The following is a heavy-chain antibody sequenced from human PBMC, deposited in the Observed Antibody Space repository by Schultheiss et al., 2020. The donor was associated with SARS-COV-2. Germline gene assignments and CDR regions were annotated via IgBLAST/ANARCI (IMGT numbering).Heavy chain of an antibody. V-gene: IGHV3-23*01. CDR2: ISGDGGST. CDR3: AKDRRTISGFDI. CDR1: GFTFVNYG. J-gene: IGHJ3*02. Sequence: GGSLRLSCAASGFTFVNYGMSWVRQTPGKGLAWVSGISGDGGSTYYADSVKGRFTISRDQSTNTVYLQMNSLRVEDTGDYYCAKDRRTISGFDIWGQGTMVTVS. D-gene: IGHD3-3*01.